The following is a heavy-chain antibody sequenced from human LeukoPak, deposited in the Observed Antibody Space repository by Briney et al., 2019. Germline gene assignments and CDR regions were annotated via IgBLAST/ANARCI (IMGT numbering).Heavy chain of an antibody. V-gene: IGHV3-74*01. Sequence: PGGSLRLSCTASGFTFSNYWIHWVRQPPGKGLVWVSRINNDGGGTIYADSVRGRFTISRDNAKNSLYLQMNSLRAEDTAFYYCVSGRYGSGSEIFDYWGQGTLVTVPS. CDR1: GFTFSNYW. CDR2: INNDGGGT. J-gene: IGHJ4*02. CDR3: VSGRYGSGSEIFDY. D-gene: IGHD3-10*01.